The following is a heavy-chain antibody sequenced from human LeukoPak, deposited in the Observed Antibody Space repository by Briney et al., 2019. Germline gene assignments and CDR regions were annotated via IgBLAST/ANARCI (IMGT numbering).Heavy chain of an antibody. J-gene: IGHJ5*02. D-gene: IGHD6-13*01. V-gene: IGHV1-69*06. CDR2: IIPIFGTA. CDR1: GGTFSSYA. CDR3: ARKRIAAASWFDP. Sequence: SVKVSCKASGGTFSSYAISWVRQAPGQGLEWMGGIIPIFGTANYAQKFQGRVTITADKSTSTAYMELSSLRSEDTAVYYCARKRIAAASWFDPWGQGTLVTVSS.